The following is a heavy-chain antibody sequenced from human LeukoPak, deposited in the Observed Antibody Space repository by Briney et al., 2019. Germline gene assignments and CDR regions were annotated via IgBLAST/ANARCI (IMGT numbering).Heavy chain of an antibody. CDR3: ARGLGGYCSGGSCYPYYFDY. J-gene: IGHJ4*02. V-gene: IGHV3-11*01. Sequence: GGSLRLSCAASGFTFSDYYMSWIRQAPGKGLEWVSYISSSGTTIYYADSVKGRFTISRDNAKNSLYLQMNSLRAEDTAVYYCARGLGGYCSGGSCYPYYFDYWGQGTLVTVSS. CDR1: GFTFSDYY. D-gene: IGHD2-15*01. CDR2: ISSSGTTI.